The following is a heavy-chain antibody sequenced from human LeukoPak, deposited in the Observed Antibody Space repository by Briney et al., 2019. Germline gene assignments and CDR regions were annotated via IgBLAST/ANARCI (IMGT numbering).Heavy chain of an antibody. J-gene: IGHJ4*02. D-gene: IGHD3-3*01. CDR2: IYSGGMT. CDR3: ARDPLTIFGTYYFDY. Sequence: GGSLRLSCAASGFTVSSNFMSWVRQAPGKGLEWVSVIYSGGMTYYADSVKGRFTISRDNSKNTLYLQMNSLRAEDTAVYYCARDPLTIFGTYYFDYWGQGTLVTVSS. CDR1: GFTVSSNF. V-gene: IGHV3-66*01.